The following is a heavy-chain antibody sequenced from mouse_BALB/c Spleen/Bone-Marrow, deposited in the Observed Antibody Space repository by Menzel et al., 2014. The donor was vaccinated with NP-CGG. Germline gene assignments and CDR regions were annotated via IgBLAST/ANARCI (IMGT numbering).Heavy chain of an antibody. CDR2: IHPSDSET. CDR3: AREKVYYGISWFAY. D-gene: IGHD2-1*01. CDR1: GYSFTTYW. V-gene: IGHV1-61*01. J-gene: IGHJ3*01. Sequence: VQLQQSGTEVVRPGASVKLSCKASGYSFTTYWMNWVKQRPGQGLEWIGMIHPSDSETRLNQKFKDKATLTVDKSSSTAHIQHKSPTSEDSAVYYCAREKVYYGISWFAYWGQGTLVTVSA.